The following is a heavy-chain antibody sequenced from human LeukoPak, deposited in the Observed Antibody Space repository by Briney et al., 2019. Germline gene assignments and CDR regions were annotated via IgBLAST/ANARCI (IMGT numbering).Heavy chain of an antibody. V-gene: IGHV4-59*08. CDR2: IYYTGST. Sequence: PSETLSLTCTVSGGSISSYYWSWIRQPPGKGLEWIGYIYYTGSTNYNPSLKSRVTISVDTSKNQFSLKLSSVTAADTAVYYCARVTMVRGVLAHSYYFDYWGQGTLVTVSS. D-gene: IGHD3-10*01. J-gene: IGHJ4*02. CDR3: ARVTMVRGVLAHSYYFDY. CDR1: GGSISSYY.